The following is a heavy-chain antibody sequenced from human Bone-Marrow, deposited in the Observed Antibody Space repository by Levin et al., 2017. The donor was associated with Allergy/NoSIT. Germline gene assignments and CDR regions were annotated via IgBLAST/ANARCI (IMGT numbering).Heavy chain of an antibody. Sequence: PGGSLRLSCAASGFTFSSYAMHWVRQAPGKGLEWVAVISYDGSNKYYADSVKGRFTISRDNSKNTLYLQMNSLRAEDTAVYYCARGCKVGDWYFDLWGRGTLVTVSS. CDR1: GFTFSSYA. D-gene: IGHD2-8*01. J-gene: IGHJ2*01. V-gene: IGHV3-30*04. CDR3: ARGCKVGDWYFDL. CDR2: ISYDGSNK.